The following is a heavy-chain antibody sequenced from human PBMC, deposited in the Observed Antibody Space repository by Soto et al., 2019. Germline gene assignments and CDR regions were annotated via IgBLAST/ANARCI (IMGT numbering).Heavy chain of an antibody. CDR2: IYYSGST. V-gene: IGHV4-59*08. CDR1: GGSISSYY. J-gene: IGHJ6*03. CDR3: ARLGRWNWNPTSNYYYYMDV. D-gene: IGHD1-1*01. Sequence: SETLSLTCTVSGGSISSYYWSWIRQPPGKGLEWIGYIYYSGSTNYNPSLKSRVTISVDTSKNQFSLKLSSVTAADTAVYYCARLGRWNWNPTSNYYYYMDVWGKGTTVTVSS.